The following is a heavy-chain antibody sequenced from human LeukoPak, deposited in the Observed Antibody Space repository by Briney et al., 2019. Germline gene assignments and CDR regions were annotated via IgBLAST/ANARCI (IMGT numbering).Heavy chain of an antibody. Sequence: SETLSLTCAVYGGSFSGYYWSWIHQPPGKGLEWIGEINHSGSTNYNPSLKSRVTISVDTSKNQFSLKLSSVTAADTAVYYCARGDLRYFDWLSSYGMDVWGKGTTVTVSS. CDR1: GGSFSGYY. CDR3: ARGDLRYFDWLSSYGMDV. V-gene: IGHV4-34*01. CDR2: INHSGST. D-gene: IGHD3-9*01. J-gene: IGHJ6*04.